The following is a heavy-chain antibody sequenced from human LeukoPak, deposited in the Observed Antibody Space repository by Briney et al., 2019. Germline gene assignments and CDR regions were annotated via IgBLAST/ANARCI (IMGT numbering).Heavy chain of an antibody. J-gene: IGHJ4*02. CDR1: GGSISSSSYY. Sequence: PSETLSLTCTVSGGSISSSSYYWGWIRQPPGKGLEWIGSIYYSGSTYYNPSLKSRVTISVDTSKNQFSLKLKSVTAADTAIYYCARESAAQFGGVIVSDYWGQGTLVTVSS. V-gene: IGHV4-39*02. D-gene: IGHD3-16*02. CDR2: IYYSGST. CDR3: ARESAAQFGGVIVSDY.